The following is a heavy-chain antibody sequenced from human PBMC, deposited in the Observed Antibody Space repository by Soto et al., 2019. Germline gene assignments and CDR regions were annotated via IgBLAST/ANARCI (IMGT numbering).Heavy chain of an antibody. CDR3: ASQSRGWPNWFDP. CDR1: GGTFSSYT. Sequence: QVQLVQSGAEVKKPGSSVKVSCKASGGTFSSYTISWVRQAPGQGLEWMGRIIPILGIANYAQKFQGRVTITADKSTSTAYMELSSLRSEDTAVYYCASQSRGWPNWFDPWGQGTLVTVSS. CDR2: IIPILGIA. D-gene: IGHD6-19*01. V-gene: IGHV1-69*02. J-gene: IGHJ5*02.